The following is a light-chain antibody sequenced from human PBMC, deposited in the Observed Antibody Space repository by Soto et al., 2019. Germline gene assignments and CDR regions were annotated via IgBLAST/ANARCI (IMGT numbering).Light chain of an antibody. Sequence: ILLTQSPATLSVSPGERVTRSCRASQSVSSSLAWYQQRPGQAPRLLIYDTSTRAAGIAARFSGSGSGTEFTLTISSLEPEDFAVYYCQQRSKWAITFGQGTRLEN. CDR2: DTS. J-gene: IGKJ5*01. CDR3: QQRSKWAIT. CDR1: QSVSSS. V-gene: IGKV3-11*01.